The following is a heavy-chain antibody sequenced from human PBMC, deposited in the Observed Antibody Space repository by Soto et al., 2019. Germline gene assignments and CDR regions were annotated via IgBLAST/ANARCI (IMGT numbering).Heavy chain of an antibody. CDR1: GGTFSSYP. CDR3: AREEYYYGSGSFFTG. V-gene: IGHV1-69*04. J-gene: IGHJ4*02. D-gene: IGHD3-10*01. CDR2: IIPILGIA. Sequence: QVQLVQSGAEVKKPGSSVKVSCKASGGTFSSYPISWVRQAPGQGLEWMGRIIPILGIANYAQKFQGRVTITADKSTSTAYMELSSLRSEDTAVYYCAREEYYYGSGSFFTGWGQGTLVTVSS.